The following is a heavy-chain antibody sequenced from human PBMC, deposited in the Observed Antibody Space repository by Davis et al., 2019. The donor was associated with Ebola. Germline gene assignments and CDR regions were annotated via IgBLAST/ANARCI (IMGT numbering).Heavy chain of an antibody. J-gene: IGHJ4*02. CDR2: VYNGGGT. CDR3: ARSHSDWLLPFDY. V-gene: IGHV4-39*07. Sequence: MPSETLSLTCDVSGGSIGMSTYYWGWIRQPPGKGLEWIGSVYNGGGTYYNASLKSRVTISVDTSKNQFSLRLSSVTAADTAVYYCARSHSDWLLPFDYWGQGILATVSS. CDR1: GGSIGMSTYY. D-gene: IGHD3-9*01.